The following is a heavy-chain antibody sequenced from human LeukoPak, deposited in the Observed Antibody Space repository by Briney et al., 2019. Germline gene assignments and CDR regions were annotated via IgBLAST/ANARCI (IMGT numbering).Heavy chain of an antibody. D-gene: IGHD6-19*01. CDR3: AKPPTSVAGYYFDY. V-gene: IGHV3-23*01. CDR1: GFTLSSYA. Sequence: GGSLRLSCAASGFTLSSYAMSWVRQAPGKGLEWVSGISSSGGSTYNADSVKGRFTISRDNSKNTLYLQMNSLRAEDTAVYYCAKPPTSVAGYYFDYWGQGTLVTVSS. J-gene: IGHJ4*02. CDR2: ISSSGGST.